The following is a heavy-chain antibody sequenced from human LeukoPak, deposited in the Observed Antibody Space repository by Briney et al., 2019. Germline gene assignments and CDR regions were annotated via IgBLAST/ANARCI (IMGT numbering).Heavy chain of an antibody. V-gene: IGHV3-23*01. CDR2: ISGGGGST. J-gene: IGHJ4*02. CDR1: GFTFSSYA. CDR3: AKSSGYSYGSGYYFDY. Sequence: GRSLRLSCAASGFTFSSYAMSWVRQAPGKGLEWVSVISGGGGSTYYADSVKGRFTISRDNSKNTLYLQMNSLRAEDTAVYYCAKSSGYSYGSGYYFDYWGQGTLVTVSS. D-gene: IGHD5-18*01.